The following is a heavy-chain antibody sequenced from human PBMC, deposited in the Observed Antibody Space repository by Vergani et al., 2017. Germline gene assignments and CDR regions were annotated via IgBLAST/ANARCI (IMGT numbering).Heavy chain of an antibody. V-gene: IGHV1-18*01. D-gene: IGHD3-9*01. CDR3: ARPYYDSLTGYPPSYYYYMDV. J-gene: IGHJ6*03. CDR2: ISAYNGNT. CDR1: GYTFTSYG. Sequence: QVQLVQSGAEVKKPGASVTVSCKASGYTFTSYGISWVRQAPGQGLEWMGWISAYNGNTNYAQKLQGRVTMTTDTSTSTAYMELRSLGSDDTAVYYCARPYYDSLTGYPPSYYYYMDVWGKGTTVTVSS.